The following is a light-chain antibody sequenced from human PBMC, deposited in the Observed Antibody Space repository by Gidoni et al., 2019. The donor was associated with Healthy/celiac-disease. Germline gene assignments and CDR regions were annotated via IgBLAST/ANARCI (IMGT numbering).Light chain of an antibody. CDR1: QSLLHSNGYNY. Sequence: DIVMTQSPLSLPVTPGEPASISCRSSQSLLHSNGYNYLDWYLQKPGQSPQLLIYLGSNRASGVPDRFSGSGSGTDFTLTISRVEADDVGVYYCMQALQTPTFXFXPGTXVDIK. CDR2: LGS. J-gene: IGKJ3*01. V-gene: IGKV2-28*01. CDR3: MQALQTPTFX.